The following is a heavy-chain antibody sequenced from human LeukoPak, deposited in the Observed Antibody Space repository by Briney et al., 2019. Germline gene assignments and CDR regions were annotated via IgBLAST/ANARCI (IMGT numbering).Heavy chain of an antibody. CDR1: GGSITSSSYS. D-gene: IGHD6-13*01. Sequence: SETLSLTSTVSGGSITSSSYSWGWIRQPPGKGLEWIGTIHYSGTTYYNPSLNSRVTIFVDTSKKYFSLKLSSVTAADTAVYYCTRHGGSNWYLQFDYWGQGTLVTVSS. CDR2: IHYSGTT. V-gene: IGHV4-39*02. CDR3: TRHGGSNWYLQFDY. J-gene: IGHJ4*02.